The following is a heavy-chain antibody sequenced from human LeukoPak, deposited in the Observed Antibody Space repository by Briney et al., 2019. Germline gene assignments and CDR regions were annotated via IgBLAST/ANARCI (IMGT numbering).Heavy chain of an antibody. CDR3: AREGLYYDRRRSYYYYGMDV. V-gene: IGHV3-30-3*01. D-gene: IGHD3-22*01. Sequence: GSLRLSCAASGFTFSSYAMHRVRQAPGKGLEWVAVISYDGSSKYYADSVKGRFTISRDNSKNTLYLQMNSLRAEDTAVYYCAREGLYYDRRRSYYYYGMDVWGQGTTVTVSS. J-gene: IGHJ6*02. CDR1: GFTFSSYA. CDR2: ISYDGSSK.